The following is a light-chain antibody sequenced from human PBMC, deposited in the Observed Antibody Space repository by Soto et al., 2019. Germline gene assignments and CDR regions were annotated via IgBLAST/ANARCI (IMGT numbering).Light chain of an antibody. CDR3: AAWDDSLSGRV. CDR2: SNY. J-gene: IGLJ3*02. CDR1: GSDIGRNT. V-gene: IGLV1-44*01. Sequence: QLVLTQPPSASGTPGQRVSISCTGSGSDIGRNTVNWYQQVPGAAPRLLIYSNYQRPSGVPDRFSGSKSGTSASLAINGLQSEDEAVYYCAAWDDSLSGRVFGGGTKLTVL.